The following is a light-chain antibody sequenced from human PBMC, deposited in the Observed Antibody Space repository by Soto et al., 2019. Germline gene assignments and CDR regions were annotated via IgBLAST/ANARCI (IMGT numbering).Light chain of an antibody. CDR2: LNSDGSH. CDR1: SGHSRYT. V-gene: IGLV4-69*01. Sequence: QLVLTQSPSASASLGASVKLTCTLSSGHSRYTIAWHQQQPEKGPRYLMKLNSDGSHSKGDGIPDRFSGSSSGAERYLTISSLQSEDEADYCCQTWGTGYSLFGGGTKLTVL. CDR3: QTWGTGYSL. J-gene: IGLJ2*01.